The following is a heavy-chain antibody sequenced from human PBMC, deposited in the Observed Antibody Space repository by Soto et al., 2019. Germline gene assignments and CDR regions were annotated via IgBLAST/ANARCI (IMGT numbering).Heavy chain of an antibody. CDR1: GYSFTSYW. CDR3: ARIKEGYYDFWSRSPLNYYYYGMDV. V-gene: IGHV5-10-1*01. D-gene: IGHD3-3*01. CDR2: IDPSDSYT. J-gene: IGHJ6*02. Sequence: GESLKISCKGSGYSFTSYWISWVRQMPGKGLEWMGRIDPSDSYTNYSPSFQGHVTISADKSISTAYLQWSSLKASDTAMYYCARIKEGYYDFWSRSPLNYYYYGMDVWGQGTTVTVSS.